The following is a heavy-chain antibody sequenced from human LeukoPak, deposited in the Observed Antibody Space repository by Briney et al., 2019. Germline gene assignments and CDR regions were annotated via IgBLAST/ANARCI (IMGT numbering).Heavy chain of an antibody. D-gene: IGHD3-3*01. CDR2: INPNSGGT. V-gene: IGHV1-2*02. CDR1: GYTFTGYY. J-gene: IGHJ4*02. CDR3: ARDHFDFWSGYSATYFDY. Sequence: GASVKVSCKASGYTFTGYYIHWVRQAPGQGLEWMGWINPNSGGTNYAQKFQGRVTMTRDTSISTAYMELSRLISDDTAVYYCARDHFDFWSGYSATYFDYWGQGTLVTASS.